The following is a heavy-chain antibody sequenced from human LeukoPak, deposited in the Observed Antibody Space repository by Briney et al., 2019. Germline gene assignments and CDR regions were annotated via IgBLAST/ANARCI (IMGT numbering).Heavy chain of an antibody. CDR3: ARDRQIQLWLQGYFDY. CDR2: IYHSGST. D-gene: IGHD5-18*01. CDR1: GGSISSSNW. J-gene: IGHJ4*02. Sequence: SETLSLTCAVSGGSISSSNWWSWVRQPPGKGLEWIGEIYHSGSTNYNPSLKSRVTISVDKSKNQFSLKLSSVTAADTAVYYCARDRQIQLWLQGYFDYWGQGTLVTVSS. V-gene: IGHV4-4*02.